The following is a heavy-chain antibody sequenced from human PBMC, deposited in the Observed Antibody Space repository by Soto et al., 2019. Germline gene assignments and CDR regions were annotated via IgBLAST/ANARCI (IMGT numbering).Heavy chain of an antibody. D-gene: IGHD3-10*01. V-gene: IGHV4-39*01. CDR3: ASKLTYYYGSGSYYLDY. Sequence: QLQLQESGPGLVKPSETLSLTCTVSGGSISSSSYYWGWIRQPPGKGLEWIGSIYYSGSTYYNPSLKSRVTISVDTSKNQFSLKLSSVTAADTAVYYCASKLTYYYGSGSYYLDYWGQGTLVTVSS. CDR2: IYYSGST. J-gene: IGHJ4*02. CDR1: GGSISSSSYY.